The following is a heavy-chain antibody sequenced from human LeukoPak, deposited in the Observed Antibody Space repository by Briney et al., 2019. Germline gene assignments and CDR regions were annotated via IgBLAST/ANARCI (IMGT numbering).Heavy chain of an antibody. Sequence: SETLSLTCTVSGGSISSYYWSWIRQPPGKGLEYIGYIYFSGSTNYNPSLRSRVTISVDTSKNQFSLKLSSVTAADTAVYYCARDGGKGWLWFDYWGQGTLVTVSS. CDR2: IYFSGST. D-gene: IGHD3-9*01. CDR3: ARDGGKGWLWFDY. V-gene: IGHV4-59*01. J-gene: IGHJ4*02. CDR1: GGSISSYY.